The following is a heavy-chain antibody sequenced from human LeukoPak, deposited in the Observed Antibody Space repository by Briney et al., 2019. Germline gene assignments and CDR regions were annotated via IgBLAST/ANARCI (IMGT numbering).Heavy chain of an antibody. V-gene: IGHV3-21*01. CDR2: ISRSSSYI. Sequence: PGGSLTLSCAASGFTISSYSMSWVRQAPGKGLEWVSSISRSSSYIYYADSVKGRFTISRDNAKNSLYLQMNSLRAEDTAVYYCARDGSGRGWFDPWGQGTLVTVSS. D-gene: IGHD3-10*01. J-gene: IGHJ5*02. CDR1: GFTISSYS. CDR3: ARDGSGRGWFDP.